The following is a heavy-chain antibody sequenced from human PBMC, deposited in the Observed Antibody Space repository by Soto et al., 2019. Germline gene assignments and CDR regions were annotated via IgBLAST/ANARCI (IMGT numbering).Heavy chain of an antibody. D-gene: IGHD5-18*01. CDR2: IYWDDDK. V-gene: IGHV2-5*02. CDR1: GVSLTTSGVG. Sequence: QITLKESGPTRVRPTQTLALTCTFSGVSLTTSGVGVGWIRKTPGKALEWLAVIYWDDDKRYSPSLKSRLTITKDTSKNQVVLTMADMDPVDTATYFCAHRGYMYGNWDHGYFDYWGQGTLVTVSS. CDR3: AHRGYMYGNWDHGYFDY. J-gene: IGHJ4*02.